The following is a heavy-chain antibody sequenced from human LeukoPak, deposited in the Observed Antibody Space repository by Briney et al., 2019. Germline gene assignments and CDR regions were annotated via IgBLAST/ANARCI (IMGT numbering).Heavy chain of an antibody. CDR3: VRSQYWRFDD. Sequence: SQTLSLTCAISGDSVSGNSVAWNWIRLSPSRGLEWLGRTYFRSTWIYEYAVSVKSRINISPDSSKNQFSLQLNSVTPEDTAVYYCVRSQYWRFDDWGQGTLVTVSS. CDR2: TYFRSTWIY. V-gene: IGHV6-1*01. CDR1: GDSVSGNSVA. J-gene: IGHJ4*02. D-gene: IGHD2-8*02.